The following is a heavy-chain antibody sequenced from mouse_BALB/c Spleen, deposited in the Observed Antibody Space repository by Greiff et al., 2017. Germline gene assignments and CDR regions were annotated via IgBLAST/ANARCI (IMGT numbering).Heavy chain of an antibody. CDR3: APIYYDYDGYAMDY. D-gene: IGHD2-4*01. Sequence: QVHVKQSGAELVRPGTSVKISCKASGYTFTNYWLGWVKQRPGHGLEWIGDIYPGGGYTNYNEKFKGKATLTADTSSSTAYMQLSSLTSEDSAVYFCAPIYYDYDGYAMDYWGQGTSVTVSS. J-gene: IGHJ4*01. V-gene: IGHV1-63*02. CDR2: IYPGGGYT. CDR1: GYTFTNYW.